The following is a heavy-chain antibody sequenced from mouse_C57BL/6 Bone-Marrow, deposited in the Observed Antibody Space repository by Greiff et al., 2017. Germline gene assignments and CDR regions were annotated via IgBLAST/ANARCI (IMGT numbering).Heavy chain of an antibody. D-gene: IGHD2-2*01. J-gene: IGHJ1*03. CDR1: GFSLSTFGLG. Sequence: QVTLKVSGPGILQPSQTLSLTCSFSGFSLSTFGLGVGWIRQPSGKGLEWLAHIWWDDANYYNPALKSRLTNYKDTSKNQVFLKIANGDNADTGTYERALIRADGYDVFWYFDVWGRGTTVTVTA. CDR3: ALIRADGYDVFWYFDV. CDR2: IWWDDAN. V-gene: IGHV8-8*01.